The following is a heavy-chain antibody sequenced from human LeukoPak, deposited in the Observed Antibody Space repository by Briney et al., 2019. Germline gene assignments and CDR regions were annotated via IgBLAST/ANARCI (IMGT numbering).Heavy chain of an antibody. Sequence: GGSLRLSCAASEFTFSGYSMNWVRQAPGKGLEWVSSISSSSSYIYYADSVKGRFTISRDNAKNSLYLQMNSLRGDDTAVYYCARAPPGYEILTGSYFDFWGQGTPVTVSS. D-gene: IGHD3-9*01. CDR1: EFTFSGYS. V-gene: IGHV3-21*01. CDR3: ARAPPGYEILTGSYFDF. J-gene: IGHJ4*02. CDR2: ISSSSSYI.